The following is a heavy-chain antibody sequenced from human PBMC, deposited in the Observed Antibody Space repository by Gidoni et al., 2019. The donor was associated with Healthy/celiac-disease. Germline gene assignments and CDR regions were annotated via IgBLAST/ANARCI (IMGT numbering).Heavy chain of an antibody. D-gene: IGHD3-10*01. CDR2: NKSKTEGGTT. CDR1: GFTFSNAW. V-gene: IGHV3-15*01. CDR3: TTDPITPTGSYYNGNYVDY. Sequence: EVQLVESGGGLVKPGGSLRLSCAASGFTFSNAWMRWVRQAPGKGLEWVGRNKSKTEGGTTDYAAPVKGRFTISRDDSKNTLYLQMNSLKTEDTAVYYCTTDPITPTGSYYNGNYVDYWGQGTLVTVSS. J-gene: IGHJ4*02.